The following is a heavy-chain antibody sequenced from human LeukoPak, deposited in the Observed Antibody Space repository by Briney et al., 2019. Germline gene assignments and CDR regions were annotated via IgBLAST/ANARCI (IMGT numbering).Heavy chain of an antibody. J-gene: IGHJ4*02. CDR1: GFTFSSYG. CDR3: VREEGY. V-gene: IGHV3-33*01. CDR2: IWCDGSNK. Sequence: PGRSLRLSCAASGFTFSSYGMHWVRQAPGKGLEWVAVIWCDGSNKYYADSVKGRFTISRDNSKNTLYLQMNSLRAEDTAVYYCVREEGYWGQGTLVTVSS.